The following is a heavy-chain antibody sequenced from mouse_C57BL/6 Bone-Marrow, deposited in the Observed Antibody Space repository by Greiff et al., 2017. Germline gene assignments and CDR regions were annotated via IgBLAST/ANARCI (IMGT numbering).Heavy chain of an antibody. Sequence: VQLVESGPGLVQPSQSLSITCTVSGFSLTSYGVHWVRQPPGKGLEWLGVIWSGGSTDYNAAFISRLSISKDNSKSQVFFKMNSLQADDTAIYYCAKRGDYYGSSLGYFDVWGTGTTVTVSS. D-gene: IGHD1-1*01. J-gene: IGHJ1*03. CDR3: AKRGDYYGSSLGYFDV. CDR1: GFSLTSYG. V-gene: IGHV2-4*01. CDR2: IWSGGST.